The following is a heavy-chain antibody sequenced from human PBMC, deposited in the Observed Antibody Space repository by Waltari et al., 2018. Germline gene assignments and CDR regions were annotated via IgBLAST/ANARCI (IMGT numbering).Heavy chain of an antibody. D-gene: IGHD6-19*01. J-gene: IGHJ5*02. Sequence: QVQLQESGPGLVKPSQTLSLTCTVSGGSISSGSYYWSWIRQPAGKGLEWIGRIYTRGSTNDNPSLKSRVTISVDTSKNQFSRKRSSVTAADTAVYYCARWGTAVATMYNWFDPWGQGTLVTVSS. CDR3: ARWGTAVATMYNWFDP. V-gene: IGHV4-61*02. CDR1: GGSISSGSYY. CDR2: IYTRGST.